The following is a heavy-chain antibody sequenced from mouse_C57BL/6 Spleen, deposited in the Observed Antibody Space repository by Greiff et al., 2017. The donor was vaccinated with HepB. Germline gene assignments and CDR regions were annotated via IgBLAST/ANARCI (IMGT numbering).Heavy chain of an antibody. CDR3: ARGERLRRGYAMDY. Sequence: EVQLQQSGPELVKPGASVKMSCKASGYTFTDYNMHWVKQSHGKSLEWIGYINPNNGGTSYNQKFKGKATLTVNKSSSTAYMELRSLTSEDSAVYYCARGERLRRGYAMDYWGQGTSVTVSS. CDR2: INPNNGGT. CDR1: GYTFTDYN. D-gene: IGHD2-4*01. V-gene: IGHV1-22*01. J-gene: IGHJ4*01.